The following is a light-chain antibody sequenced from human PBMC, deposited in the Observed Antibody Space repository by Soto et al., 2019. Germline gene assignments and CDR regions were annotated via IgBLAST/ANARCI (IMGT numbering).Light chain of an antibody. CDR1: SGHSTYA. CDR2: VNSDGSH. V-gene: IGLV4-69*01. J-gene: IGLJ3*02. Sequence: QSVLTQSPSASASLGASVNLTCTLSSGHSTYAIAWHQQRPEKGPRYLMKVNSDGSHSKGDGIPDRFSGSSSGAERYLTISSLQSEDEADYYCQTWGAGIRVFGGGTKLTVL. CDR3: QTWGAGIRV.